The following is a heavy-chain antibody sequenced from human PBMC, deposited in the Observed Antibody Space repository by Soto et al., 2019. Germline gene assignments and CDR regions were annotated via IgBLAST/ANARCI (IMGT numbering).Heavy chain of an antibody. J-gene: IGHJ4*02. CDR2: ISRSVGST. CDR1: GFTFSSYA. Sequence: EVQLLESGGGLVQPGGSLRLSCAASGFTFSSYAVTWVRQAPGKGLEWVSAISRSVGSTYADSVKGRFTISRDNSKNTLYLQMNSLRAEDTAVYYCAKVVDTSGWATLGYFDYWGQGTLVTVSS. D-gene: IGHD6-19*01. CDR3: AKVVDTSGWATLGYFDY. V-gene: IGHV3-23*01.